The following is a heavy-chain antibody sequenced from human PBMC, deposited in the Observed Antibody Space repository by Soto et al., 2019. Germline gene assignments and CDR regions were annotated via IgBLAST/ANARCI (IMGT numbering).Heavy chain of an antibody. Sequence: EVQLLESGGGLVQPGGSLRLACVASGFTFSSYAMTWVRKAPGKGLEWVSGISGSGGSTYYADSVKGRFTISRDNSKNTLYLQMNSLRAEDTAVYFCAQVRGVVALDGYFDCWGQGTLVTVSS. CDR1: GFTFSSYA. J-gene: IGHJ4*02. V-gene: IGHV3-23*01. CDR3: AQVRGVVALDGYFDC. CDR2: ISGSGGST. D-gene: IGHD2-15*01.